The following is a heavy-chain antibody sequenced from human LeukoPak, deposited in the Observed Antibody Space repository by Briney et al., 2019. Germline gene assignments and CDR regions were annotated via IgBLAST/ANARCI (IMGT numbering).Heavy chain of an antibody. CDR3: VSEVFDDRNGSGAFDI. CDR2: FYDSGTT. J-gene: IGHJ3*02. D-gene: IGHD3-22*01. V-gene: IGHV4-59*11. CDR1: GGPLNRQY. Sequence: SETLSLTCTVSGGPLNRQYWTWIRQPPGKGLEWIGFFYDSGTTNYRSSLKRRVSMSVDPSKNHFSLTLTYVTAADTAVYYCVSEVFDDRNGSGAFDIWGQGTMVTVSS.